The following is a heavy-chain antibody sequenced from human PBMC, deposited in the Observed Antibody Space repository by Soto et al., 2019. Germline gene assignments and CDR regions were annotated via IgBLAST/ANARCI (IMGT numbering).Heavy chain of an antibody. Sequence: PSETLSLTCTVSGDSISSYYWSWIRQPPGKGLEWIGYIYSSGSTNYNPSLKSRVTILVDTSKNQFSLKLSSVTAADTAVYYCARDRIAVAGQKDYYYGMDVWGQGTTVTVSS. J-gene: IGHJ6*02. CDR3: ARDRIAVAGQKDYYYGMDV. CDR2: IYSSGST. V-gene: IGHV4-4*08. D-gene: IGHD6-19*01. CDR1: GDSISSYY.